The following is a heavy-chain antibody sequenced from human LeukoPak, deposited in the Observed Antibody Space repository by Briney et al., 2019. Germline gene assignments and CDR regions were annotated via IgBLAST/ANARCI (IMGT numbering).Heavy chain of an antibody. D-gene: IGHD4-17*01. Sequence: PSRTLSLTCAVSGGSISSSNWWSWVRQPPGKGLEWIGEIYHSGSTNYNPSLKSRVTISVDKSKNQFSLKLSSVTAADTAVYYCARSEDDYGDYGAVDYWGQGTLVTVSS. J-gene: IGHJ4*02. CDR1: GGSISSSNW. CDR2: IYHSGST. V-gene: IGHV4-4*02. CDR3: ARSEDDYGDYGAVDY.